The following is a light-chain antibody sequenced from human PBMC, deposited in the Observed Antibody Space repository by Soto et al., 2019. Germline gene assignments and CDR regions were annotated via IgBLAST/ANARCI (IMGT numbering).Light chain of an antibody. Sequence: QSVLTQPASVSGSPGQSITISCTGASSDVGGYNYVSWYQQHPGKAPKFILYEVSNRPSGISNRFSGSKSGSTASLTISDLQPEDEADYFCCSYTSSRTLLFGGGTKLTVL. CDR2: EVS. J-gene: IGLJ3*02. V-gene: IGLV2-14*01. CDR3: CSYTSSRTLL. CDR1: SSDVGGYNY.